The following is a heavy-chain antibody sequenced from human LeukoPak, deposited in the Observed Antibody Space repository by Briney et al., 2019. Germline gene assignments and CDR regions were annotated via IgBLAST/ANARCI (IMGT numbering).Heavy chain of an antibody. V-gene: IGHV4-61*02. CDR3: ARADDFWAYDAFDI. J-gene: IGHJ3*02. CDR2: IYTSGST. Sequence: SQTLSLTCTVSGGSISSGSYYWSWIRQPAGKGLEWIGRIYTSGSTNYNPSLKSRVTISVDTSKNQFSLKLSSVTAADTAVYYCARADDFWAYDAFDIWGQGTMVTVSS. D-gene: IGHD3-3*01. CDR1: GGSISSGSYY.